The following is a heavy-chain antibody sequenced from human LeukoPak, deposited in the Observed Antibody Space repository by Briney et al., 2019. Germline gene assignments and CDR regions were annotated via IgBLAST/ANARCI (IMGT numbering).Heavy chain of an antibody. CDR3: ARCYYDSSGLFDP. CDR1: GYSFTSYW. J-gene: IGHJ5*02. D-gene: IGHD3-22*01. V-gene: IGHV5-51*01. CDR2: IYPGDSDT. Sequence: GESLQISCKGSGYSFTSYWIGWVRPMPGKGLEWMGIIYPGDSDTRYSPSFPGQVTISADKSISTAYLQWSSLKASDTAMYYCARCYYDSSGLFDPWGQGTLVTVSS.